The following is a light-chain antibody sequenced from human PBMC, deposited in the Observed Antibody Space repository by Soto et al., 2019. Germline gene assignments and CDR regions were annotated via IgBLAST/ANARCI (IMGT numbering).Light chain of an antibody. Sequence: DIQMTQSPSTLSASVGDRVTITCRASQSIGDSLAWYQQKPGKAPYLLISDVSSVESGVPSRFSGSGSGTEFTLTISSLQPDDFATYYCQQYNSYPVTFGRGTKVDIK. J-gene: IGKJ4*01. V-gene: IGKV1-5*01. CDR2: DVS. CDR1: QSIGDS. CDR3: QQYNSYPVT.